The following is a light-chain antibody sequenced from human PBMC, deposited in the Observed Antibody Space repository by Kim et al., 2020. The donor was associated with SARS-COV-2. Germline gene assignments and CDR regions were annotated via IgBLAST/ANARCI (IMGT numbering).Light chain of an antibody. V-gene: IGLV3-19*01. Sequence: SSELTQDPAVSVALGQTVRITCQGDSLRSYYASWYQQKPGQAPVLVIYGKNNRPSGIPDRFPGSSSGNTASLTITGAQAEDEADYYCNSRDSSGNLWVFGGGTQLTVL. CDR2: GKN. CDR1: SLRSYY. CDR3: NSRDSSGNLWV. J-gene: IGLJ3*02.